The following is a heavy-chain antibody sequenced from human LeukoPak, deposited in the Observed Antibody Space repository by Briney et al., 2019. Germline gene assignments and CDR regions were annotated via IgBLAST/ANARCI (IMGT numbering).Heavy chain of an antibody. CDR1: GFTFSSYG. D-gene: IGHD5-12*01. Sequence: GGSLRLSCAASGFTFSSYGIHWVRQAPGKGLEWVAVISFDGNIKYYADSVKGRFTSSRDNYKNTQYLQMNSLRVEDTAVYYCARDRILRGYSGYDVYYYYGMDVWGQGTTVTVPS. CDR2: ISFDGNIK. V-gene: IGHV3-30*03. CDR3: ARDRILRGYSGYDVYYYYGMDV. J-gene: IGHJ6*02.